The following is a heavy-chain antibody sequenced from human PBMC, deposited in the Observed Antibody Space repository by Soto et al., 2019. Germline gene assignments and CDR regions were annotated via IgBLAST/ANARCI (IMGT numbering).Heavy chain of an antibody. CDR1: GYNFTNYA. D-gene: IGHD1-26*01. J-gene: IGHJ4*02. Sequence: QVQLVQSGAEVKKPGASVKVSCRTSGYNFTNYAMTWVRQATGRGLEWLGYMNSYNGDGGYAQKFQGRLIPSTNPSGRTAYMGLASVRGDETCVYLCAWGRPYLRTGSSDFWGQETPVTVSS. CDR2: MNSYNGDG. V-gene: IGHV1-8*02. CDR3: AWGRPYLRTGSSDF.